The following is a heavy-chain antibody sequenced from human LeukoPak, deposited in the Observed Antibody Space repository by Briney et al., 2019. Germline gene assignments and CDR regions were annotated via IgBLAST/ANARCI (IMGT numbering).Heavy chain of an antibody. V-gene: IGHV3-48*03. J-gene: IGHJ6*02. CDR2: ITSRGSTI. CDR1: GFTFSSYE. CDR3: VRMDYYYGMDV. Sequence: GGSLRLSCAASGFTFSSYEMNWVRQAPGKGLEWVSSITSRGSTIYYADSLKGRFTISRDNAKNSLYLQMNSLRAEDTAVYYSVRMDYYYGMDVWGQGTTVTVSS.